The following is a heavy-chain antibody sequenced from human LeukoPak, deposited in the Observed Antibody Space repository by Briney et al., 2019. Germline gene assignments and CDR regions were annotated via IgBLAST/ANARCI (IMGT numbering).Heavy chain of an antibody. V-gene: IGHV1-69*06. J-gene: IGHJ3*02. CDR2: IIPIFGTA. D-gene: IGHD3-22*01. CDR1: GGTFSSYA. CDR3: ATEDYYDRTHFGAFDI. Sequence: SVKVSCKASGGTFSSYAISWVRQAPGQGLEWMGGIIPIFGTANYAQKFQGRVTMTEDTSTDTAYMELSSLRSEDTAVYYCATEDYYDRTHFGAFDIWGQGTMVTVSS.